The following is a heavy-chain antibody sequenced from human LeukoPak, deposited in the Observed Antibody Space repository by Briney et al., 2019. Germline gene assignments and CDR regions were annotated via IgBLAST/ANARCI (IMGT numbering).Heavy chain of an antibody. Sequence: GASVKVSCKASGGTFSSYAISWVRQAPGQGLEWMGGIIPIFGTANYAQKFQGRVTITADESTSTAYMELSSLRSEDTAVYYCARQRAVAGNYYYYGMDVWGQGTTVTVSS. J-gene: IGHJ6*02. CDR3: ARQRAVAGNYYYYGMDV. V-gene: IGHV1-69*13. D-gene: IGHD6-19*01. CDR2: IIPIFGTA. CDR1: GGTFSSYA.